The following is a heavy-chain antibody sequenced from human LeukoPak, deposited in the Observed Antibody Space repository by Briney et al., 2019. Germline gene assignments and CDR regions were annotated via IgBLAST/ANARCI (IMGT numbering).Heavy chain of an antibody. J-gene: IGHJ4*02. CDR3: ARGPGMATLKD. Sequence: SETLSLTCNVSGGSISSHYWSWIRQPPGKGLGYIGNIYYSGSTNYNPSLKSRVTISIDTSKNQFSLKLSSVTAADTAFYYCARGPGMATLKDWGQGTLVTVSS. CDR1: GGSISSHY. D-gene: IGHD5-24*01. CDR2: IYYSGST. V-gene: IGHV4-59*11.